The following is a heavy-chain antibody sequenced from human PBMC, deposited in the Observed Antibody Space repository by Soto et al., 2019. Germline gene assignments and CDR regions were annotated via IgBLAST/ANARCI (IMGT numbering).Heavy chain of an antibody. CDR2: IYYSGST. CDR1: GGSISSYY. J-gene: IGHJ3*02. D-gene: IGHD2-15*01. Sequence: SETLSLTCTVSGGSISSYYWSWIRQPPGKELEWIGYIYYSGSTNYNPSLKSRVTISVDTSKNQFSLKLSSVTAADTAVYYCARRYCSAFDIWGQGTMVTVSS. CDR3: ARRYCSAFDI. V-gene: IGHV4-59*01.